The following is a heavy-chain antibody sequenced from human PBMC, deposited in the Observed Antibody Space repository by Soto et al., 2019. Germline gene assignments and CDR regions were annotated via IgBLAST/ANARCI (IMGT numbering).Heavy chain of an antibody. J-gene: IGHJ4*02. V-gene: IGHV3-11*06. Sequence: GGSLRLSCEGSGFTFSDYYISWIRQAPGKGLEWISYSSNSGTFSRYADSVKGRFSISRDNAKNLLYLQMNSLRAEDTAVYYCARSGDNYNRLDYWGQGTRVTVSS. CDR2: SSNSGTFS. CDR3: ARSGDNYNRLDY. D-gene: IGHD1-1*01. CDR1: GFTFSDYY.